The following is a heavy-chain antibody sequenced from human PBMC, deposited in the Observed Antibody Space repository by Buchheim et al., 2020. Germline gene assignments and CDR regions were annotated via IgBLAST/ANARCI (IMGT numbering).Heavy chain of an antibody. J-gene: IGHJ4*02. CDR3: GAEVGSREFDN. V-gene: IGHV3-30*03. D-gene: IGHD2-2*01. Sequence: QVQLVESGGGVVQPGRSLRLSCAASGFTFSSHAMHWVRQPPGKGLEWVAIISYDGSYKDYPDSVKGRFTVSRDNLQNTLFRQMNSLRAEDTAVYYCGAEVGSREFDNWGQGTL. CDR2: ISYDGSYK. CDR1: GFTFSSHA.